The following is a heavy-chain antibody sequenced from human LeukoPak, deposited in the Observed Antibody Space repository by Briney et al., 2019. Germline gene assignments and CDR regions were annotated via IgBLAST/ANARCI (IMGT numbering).Heavy chain of an antibody. Sequence: GGSLRLSCAASGFTFNSCGMHWVRQAPGKGLEWVAVIWYDGSNKYYADSVKGRFTISRDNSKNTLYLQMNSLRAEDTAVYYCARPNGYSSGWFFDYWGQGTLVTVSS. CDR2: IWYDGSNK. CDR1: GFTFNSCG. V-gene: IGHV3-33*01. J-gene: IGHJ4*02. D-gene: IGHD6-19*01. CDR3: ARPNGYSSGWFFDY.